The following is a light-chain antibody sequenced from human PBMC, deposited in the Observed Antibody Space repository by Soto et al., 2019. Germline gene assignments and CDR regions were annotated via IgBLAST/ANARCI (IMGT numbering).Light chain of an antibody. CDR3: CSYAGSFTYV. CDR1: SSDVGYYNY. V-gene: IGLV2-11*01. CDR2: DVS. J-gene: IGLJ1*01. Sequence: QSALTQPRSVSGSPGQSVTISCTGTSSDVGYYNYVSWYQQHPGKAPKVMIDDVSKRPSGVPDRFSGSKSGNTASLTISGLQAEDEADYYCCSYAGSFTYVFGTGTKLTVL.